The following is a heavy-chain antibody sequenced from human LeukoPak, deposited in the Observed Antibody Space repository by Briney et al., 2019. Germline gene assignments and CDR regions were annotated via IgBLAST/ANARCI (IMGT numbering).Heavy chain of an antibody. D-gene: IGHD2-2*01. V-gene: IGHV3-23*01. J-gene: IGHJ4*02. CDR3: AKTDIVVRPAPYYFDY. CDR1: GFTFSSYA. Sequence: PGGSLRLSCAASGFTFSSYAMSWLRQAPGKGLEGVSVISGSGGSTYYADSVKGRFTISRDICKNTLYLQMNSLRAEDTAVYYCAKTDIVVRPAPYYFDYWGQGTLVTVSS. CDR2: ISGSGGST.